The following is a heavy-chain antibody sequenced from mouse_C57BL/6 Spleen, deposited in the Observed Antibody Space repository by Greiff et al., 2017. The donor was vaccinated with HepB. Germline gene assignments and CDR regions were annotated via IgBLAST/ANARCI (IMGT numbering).Heavy chain of an antibody. V-gene: IGHV1-50*01. J-gene: IGHJ3*01. CDR3: ARGLSWFAY. CDR2: IDPSDSYT. Sequence: QVQLQQPGAELVKPGASVKLSCKASGYTFTSYWMQWVKQRPGRGLEWIGEIDPSDSYTNYNQKFKGKATLTVDTTSSTAYMQLSSLTSEDSAVYYCARGLSWFAYWGQGTLVTVSA. CDR1: GYTFTSYW. D-gene: IGHD3-1*01.